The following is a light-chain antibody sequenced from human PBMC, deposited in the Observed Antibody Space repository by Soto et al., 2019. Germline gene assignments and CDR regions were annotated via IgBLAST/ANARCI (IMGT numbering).Light chain of an antibody. CDR1: QSISSY. J-gene: IGKJ3*01. V-gene: IGKV1-39*01. Sequence: DIQMTQSPSSLSASVGDRVTITCRASQSISSYLNWYQQKPGKAPNLLIYAASSLQSGVPSQFSGSGSGTDFTLTISSLQPEDFATYYCQQRYSSPYTFGPGTKVDIK. CDR2: AAS. CDR3: QQRYSSPYT.